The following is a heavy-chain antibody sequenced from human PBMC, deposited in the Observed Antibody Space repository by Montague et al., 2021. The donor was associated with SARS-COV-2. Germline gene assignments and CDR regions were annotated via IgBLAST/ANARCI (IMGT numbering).Heavy chain of an antibody. D-gene: IGHD4-17*01. CDR2: IYYSGNT. Sequence: SETLSLTCTVSGGSISPFYWNWIRQTPEKGLEWIGYIYYSGNTNYNPSLNSRATISVDTSKNQFSLEVTSVTAADTAVYYCARHSEGYGQGNYPSLWFDPWGQGSLVTVSS. J-gene: IGHJ5*02. CDR1: GGSISPFY. V-gene: IGHV4-59*08. CDR3: ARHSEGYGQGNYPSLWFDP.